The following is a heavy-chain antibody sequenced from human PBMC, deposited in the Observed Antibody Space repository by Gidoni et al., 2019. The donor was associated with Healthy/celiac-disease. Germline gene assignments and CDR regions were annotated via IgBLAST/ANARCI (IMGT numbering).Heavy chain of an antibody. J-gene: IGHJ4*02. Sequence: QVQLQQWGAGLLKPSETLSLTCAVYGGSFRGYYWSWLRQPPGKGLEWIGEINHSGSTNYNPSLKSRVTISVDTSKNQFSLKLSSVTAADTAVYYCARCITMVRGVKREKHSTSYYFDYWGQGTLVTVSS. V-gene: IGHV4-34*01. CDR3: ARCITMVRGVKREKHSTSYYFDY. CDR1: GGSFRGYY. D-gene: IGHD3-10*01. CDR2: INHSGST.